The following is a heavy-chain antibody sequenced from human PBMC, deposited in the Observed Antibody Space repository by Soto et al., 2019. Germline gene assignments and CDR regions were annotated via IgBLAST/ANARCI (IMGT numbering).Heavy chain of an antibody. CDR1: GGTFSSYA. CDR2: IIPIFGTA. Sequence: AVKVSYKASGGTFSSYAISWVRQAPGQGLEWMGGIIPIFGTANYAQKFQGRVTITADGSTSTAYMELSSLRSEDTAVYYCARDGEGGYCSSTSCYLDWFDPWGQGTLVTVSS. V-gene: IGHV1-69*13. J-gene: IGHJ5*02. CDR3: ARDGEGGYCSSTSCYLDWFDP. D-gene: IGHD2-2*01.